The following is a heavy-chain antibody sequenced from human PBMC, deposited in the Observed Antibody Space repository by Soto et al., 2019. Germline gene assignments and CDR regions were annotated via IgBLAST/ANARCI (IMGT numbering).Heavy chain of an antibody. V-gene: IGHV1-69*06. J-gene: IGHJ5*02. CDR1: CGSYGNSS. D-gene: IGHD5-18*01. Sequence: SAKVSSTASCGSYGNSSLTWVRQCTKERLEWMGVIIPLSGTPNCAQKFQGRVTMTAAKSTTTVYMELSSLRSDDPAAYHCTTGIHLWSCGKGTLVTVS. CDR3: TTGIHLWS. CDR2: IIPLSGTP.